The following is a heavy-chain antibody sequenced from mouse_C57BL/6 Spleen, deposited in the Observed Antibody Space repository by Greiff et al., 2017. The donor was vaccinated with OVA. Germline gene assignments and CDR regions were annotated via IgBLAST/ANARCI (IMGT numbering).Heavy chain of an antibody. D-gene: IGHD3-2*02. V-gene: IGHV1-69*01. CDR2: IDPSDSYT. CDR3: ARGTAQATTY. Sequence: QVQLQQPGAELVMPGASVKLSCKASGYTFTSYWMHWVKRRPGQGLEWIGEIDPSDSYTNYNQKFKGKSTLTVDKSSSTAYMQLSSLTSEDSAVYYCARGTAQATTYWGQGTLVTVSA. CDR1: GYTFTSYW. J-gene: IGHJ3*01.